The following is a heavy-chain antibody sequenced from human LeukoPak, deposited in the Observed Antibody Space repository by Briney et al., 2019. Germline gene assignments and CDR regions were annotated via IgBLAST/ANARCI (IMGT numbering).Heavy chain of an antibody. V-gene: IGHV4-34*01. J-gene: IGHJ6*02. Sequence: KASETLSLTCGVYGGSFSGYYWSWIRKSPGMVLEWIAEINHSGTTNYNPSFKSRVTISLDTSKNQFYLKLTSVTAADTAVYYCASSISYYESSDWSYGMDVWGQGTTVTVSS. D-gene: IGHD3-22*01. CDR1: GGSFSGYY. CDR2: INHSGTT. CDR3: ASSISYYESSDWSYGMDV.